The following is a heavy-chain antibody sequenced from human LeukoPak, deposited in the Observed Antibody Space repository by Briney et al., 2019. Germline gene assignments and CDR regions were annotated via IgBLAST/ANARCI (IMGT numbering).Heavy chain of an antibody. CDR2: IIPILGIA. J-gene: IGHJ5*02. D-gene: IGHD6-19*01. V-gene: IGHV1-69*04. CDR3: TLSGWSYNWFDP. CDR1: GGTFSSYA. Sequence: SVKVSCKASGGTFSSYAISWVRQAPGQGLEWMGRIIPILGIANYAQKFQGRVTITADKSTSTVYMELSSLRSEDTAVYYCTLSGWSYNWFDPWGQGTLVTVSS.